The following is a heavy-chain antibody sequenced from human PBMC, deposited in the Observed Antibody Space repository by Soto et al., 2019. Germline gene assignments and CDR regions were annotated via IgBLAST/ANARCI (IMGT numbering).Heavy chain of an antibody. CDR1: GGSFSSFS. V-gene: IGHV1-69*01. CDR3: TSFDSSGYYPQNQY. Sequence: QVILAQSGAEVKKPGSSVKVSCKVSGGSFSSFSINWVRQAPGQRFEWMGGIIPILGTANFTQKFQDRVTFTADESTATAYMTLSSLTSEDTAFYYCTSFDSSGYYPQNQYWGPGTQVTVSS. CDR2: IIPILGTA. J-gene: IGHJ4*02. D-gene: IGHD3-22*01.